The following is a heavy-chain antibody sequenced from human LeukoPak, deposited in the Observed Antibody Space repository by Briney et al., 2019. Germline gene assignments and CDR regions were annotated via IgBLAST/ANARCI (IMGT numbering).Heavy chain of an antibody. CDR3: ARDGSQEQWLAHFDY. V-gene: IGHV4-4*07. D-gene: IGHD6-19*01. CDR2: IYTSGST. Sequence: KPSETLSLTCTVSGGSISSYYWSWIRQPAGKGLEWIGRIYTSGSTNYNPSLKSRATMSVDTSKNQFSLKLSSVTAADTAVYYCARDGSQEQWLAHFDYWGQGTLVTVSS. J-gene: IGHJ4*02. CDR1: GGSISSYY.